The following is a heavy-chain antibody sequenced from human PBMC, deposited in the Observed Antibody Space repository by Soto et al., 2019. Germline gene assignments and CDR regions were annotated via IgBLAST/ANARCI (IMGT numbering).Heavy chain of an antibody. V-gene: IGHV3-23*01. D-gene: IGHD4-17*01. CDR1: GFTFSSYA. J-gene: IGHJ4*02. CDR3: AKDENTVVQYLDY. Sequence: GGSLRLSCAASGFTFSSYAMSWVRQSPGKGLEWVSAISGSGGSTYYADSVKGRLTISRDNSKNTLYLQMNSLRAEDTAVYYCAKDENTVVQYLDYWGQGTLVTVSS. CDR2: ISGSGGST.